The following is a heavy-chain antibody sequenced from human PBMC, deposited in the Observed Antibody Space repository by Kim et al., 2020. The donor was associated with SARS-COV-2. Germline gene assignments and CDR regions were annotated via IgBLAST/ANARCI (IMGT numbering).Heavy chain of an antibody. J-gene: IGHJ4*02. CDR3: ARHEYCSSTSCYEAIDY. CDR2: IDPSDSYT. D-gene: IGHD2-2*01. Sequence: GESLKISCKGSGYSFTSYWISWVRQMPGKGLEWMGRIDPSDSYTNYSPSFQGHVTISADKSISTAYLQWSSLKASDTAMYYCARHEYCSSTSCYEAIDYWGQGTLVTVSS. V-gene: IGHV5-10-1*01. CDR1: GYSFTSYW.